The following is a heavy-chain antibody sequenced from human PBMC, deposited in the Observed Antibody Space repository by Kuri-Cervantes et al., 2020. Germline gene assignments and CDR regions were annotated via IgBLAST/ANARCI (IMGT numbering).Heavy chain of an antibody. Sequence: GEFLKIPCAASGFTFSSYGMHWVRQAPGKGLEWVAVISYDGSNKYYADSVKGRFTISIDNAKNMLYLQMGSLRVEDTAVYYCARVWDYSGNPWYFDYWGRGTLVTVSS. CDR2: ISYDGSNK. CDR3: ARVWDYSGNPWYFDY. D-gene: IGHD4-23*01. V-gene: IGHV3-30*03. CDR1: GFTFSSYG. J-gene: IGHJ4*02.